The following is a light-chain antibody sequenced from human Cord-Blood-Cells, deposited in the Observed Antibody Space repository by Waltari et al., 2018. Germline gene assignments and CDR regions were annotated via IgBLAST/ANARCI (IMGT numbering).Light chain of an antibody. CDR1: QSISSY. Sequence: DIQMTQSPSSLSASVGARVTITCRASQSISSYLNWYQQKPGKAPKLLIYAASSLQSGVPSRFSGSGSGTDFTLTISRLQPEDFATYYCQQSYSTPYSFGQGTKVEIK. CDR3: QQSYSTPYS. V-gene: IGKV1-39*01. CDR2: AAS. J-gene: IGKJ2*03.